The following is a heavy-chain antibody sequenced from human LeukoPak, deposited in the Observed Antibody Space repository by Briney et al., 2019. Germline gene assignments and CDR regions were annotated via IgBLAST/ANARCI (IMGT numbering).Heavy chain of an antibody. Sequence: SETLSLTCTVSGGSISSSSYYWGWIRQPPGKGLEWFGSIYYSGSTYYNPSLESRVTISVDTSKNQFSLKLSSVTAADTAVYYCARDLGYCSSTSCDWGNWFDPWGQGTLVTVSS. CDR2: IYYSGST. CDR3: ARDLGYCSSTSCDWGNWFDP. V-gene: IGHV4-39*07. J-gene: IGHJ5*02. CDR1: GGSISSSSYY. D-gene: IGHD2-2*01.